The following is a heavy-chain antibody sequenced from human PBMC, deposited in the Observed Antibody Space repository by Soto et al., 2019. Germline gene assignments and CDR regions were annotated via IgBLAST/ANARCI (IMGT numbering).Heavy chain of an antibody. CDR3: ARQKWEQPKWFDP. J-gene: IGHJ5*02. Sequence: QLQLQESGPGLMKPSETLSLTCSLSGGAISDARFYWGWIRQSPGRGLEWIGSIYYTGTTFFNPSLQSRVTISVDTSENQFSLKLYSVTAADTALYFCARQKWEQPKWFDPWGQGTLVIVSP. D-gene: IGHD1-26*01. CDR1: GGAISDARFY. CDR2: IYYTGTT. V-gene: IGHV4-39*01.